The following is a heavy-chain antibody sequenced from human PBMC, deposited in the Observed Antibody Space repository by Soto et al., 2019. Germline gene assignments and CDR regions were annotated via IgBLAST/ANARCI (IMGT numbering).Heavy chain of an antibody. CDR3: AKNQGVELVPLATVDWFDP. Sequence: GGSLRLSCAASGFIFENFGMSWVRQAPGKGLEWISSISGSGFKKYYADAVKGRFTISRDNSKSTVYLELNNLSAEDTAVYHCAKNQGVELVPLATVDWFDPWGQGSVVTAPQ. CDR2: ISGSGFKK. V-gene: IGHV3-23*01. D-gene: IGHD1-26*01. CDR1: GFIFENFG. J-gene: IGHJ5*02.